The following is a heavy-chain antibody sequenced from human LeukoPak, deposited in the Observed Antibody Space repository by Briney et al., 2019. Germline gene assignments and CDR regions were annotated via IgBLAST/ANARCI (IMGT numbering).Heavy chain of an antibody. J-gene: IGHJ4*02. V-gene: IGHV4-59*01. CDR1: GGSLSPYN. Sequence: QSSETLSLTCTVSGGSLSPYNWTWIRQPPGKGLEWIGYIYYNGNTNYNPSLKSRASISIDTSKQQFSPRLSSVTAADTAIYYCARGGSRAVTAVIVDYWGQGNLVTVSP. CDR3: ARGGSRAVTAVIVDY. D-gene: IGHD4-17*01. CDR2: IYYNGNT.